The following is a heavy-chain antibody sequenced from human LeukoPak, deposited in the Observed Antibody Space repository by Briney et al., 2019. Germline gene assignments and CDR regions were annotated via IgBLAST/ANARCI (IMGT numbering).Heavy chain of an antibody. Sequence: PSETLSLTCTVSGGSISSYYWSWIRQPAGKGLEWIGRIYTSGSTNYNPSLKSRVTMSVDTSKNQFSLKLSSVTAADTAVYYCARENYDILTGYFFVDYWGQGTLVTVSS. V-gene: IGHV4-4*07. D-gene: IGHD3-9*01. J-gene: IGHJ4*02. CDR2: IYTSGST. CDR3: ARENYDILTGYFFVDY. CDR1: GGSISSYY.